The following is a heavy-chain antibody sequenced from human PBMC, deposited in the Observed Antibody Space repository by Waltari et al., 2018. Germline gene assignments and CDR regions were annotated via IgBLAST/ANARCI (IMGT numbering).Heavy chain of an antibody. CDR1: SYSIRSGYF. V-gene: IGHV4-38-2*02. CDR2: ISHSANS. Sequence: QVQLQESGPGQARPSETMSLTCIVSSYSIRSGYFWGWIRQPPGKGLQGIGSISHSANSYYNPSLKSRISMSVNTSKNQVALKMTSVTAADTAIYYCVRDLGGSVNSWFDAWGQGTLVTVSS. CDR3: VRDLGGSVNSWFDA. J-gene: IGHJ5*02. D-gene: IGHD3-10*01.